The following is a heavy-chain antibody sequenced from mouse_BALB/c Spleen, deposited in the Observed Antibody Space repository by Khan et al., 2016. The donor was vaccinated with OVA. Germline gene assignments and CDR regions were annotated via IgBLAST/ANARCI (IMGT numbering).Heavy chain of an antibody. V-gene: IGHV2-6-4*01. J-gene: IGHJ4*01. CDR1: GYSLSRYN. D-gene: IGHD2-14*01. Sequence: VQLQESGPGLVAPSQCLSITCTVSGYSLSRYNIHWVRQPPGKGLEWLGMIWGGGGTDYNTTLKIRLSIITDNSKSQVFLKMNSLQTDDTAMYFCARAYYRYDGYYAMDYWGQGTSVTVSS. CDR3: ARAYYRYDGYYAMDY. CDR2: IWGGGGT.